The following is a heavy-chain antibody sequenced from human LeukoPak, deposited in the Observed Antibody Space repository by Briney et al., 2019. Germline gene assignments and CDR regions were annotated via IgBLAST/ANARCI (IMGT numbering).Heavy chain of an antibody. CDR1: GFTFDDYA. V-gene: IGHV3-9*01. D-gene: IGHD3-10*01. Sequence: GGSLRLSCAASGFTFDDYAMHWVRQAPGKGLEWVSGISWNSGSIGYADSVKGRFTISRDNAKNSLYLQMNRLRAEDTALYYCAKAATFYYGSDLWGQGILVAVSS. CDR2: ISWNSGSI. CDR3: AKAATFYYGSDL. J-gene: IGHJ4*02.